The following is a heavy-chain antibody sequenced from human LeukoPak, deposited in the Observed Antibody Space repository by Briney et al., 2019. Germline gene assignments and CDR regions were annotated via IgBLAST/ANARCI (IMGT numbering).Heavy chain of an antibody. V-gene: IGHV1-8*02. CDR1: GYTFTGYY. Sequence: GASVKVSCKASGYTFTGYYMHWVRQAPGQGLEWMGWINPNSGNTGYAQKFQGRITMTRNTSISTAYMELSSLRSEDTAVYYCAIAFRRGFDYWGQGTLVTVSS. J-gene: IGHJ4*02. D-gene: IGHD2/OR15-2a*01. CDR2: INPNSGNT. CDR3: AIAFRRGFDY.